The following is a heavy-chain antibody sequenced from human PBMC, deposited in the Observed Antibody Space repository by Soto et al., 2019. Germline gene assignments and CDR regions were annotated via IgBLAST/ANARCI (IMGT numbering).Heavy chain of an antibody. Sequence: QVKLVESGGGVVQPGRSLRLSCVASGFTCRSTAMHWVRQSPDKGLEWVAVISYDGGNKYYAGTVKGRFTISRDNSKSRLYPQMNSLRGEDTAVYYCARFAGPYYFDCWGQGTLVTVSS. CDR1: GFTCRSTA. J-gene: IGHJ4*02. V-gene: IGHV3-30-3*01. CDR2: ISYDGGNK. CDR3: ARFAGPYYFDC.